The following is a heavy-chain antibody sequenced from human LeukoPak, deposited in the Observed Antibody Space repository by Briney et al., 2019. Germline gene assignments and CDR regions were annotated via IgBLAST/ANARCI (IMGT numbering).Heavy chain of an antibody. V-gene: IGHV5-51*01. Sequence: GESLKISCKGSGYSFTSYWNGWGRQMPGKVLEWMGIIYPGDSDTRYSPSFQGQVTISADKSISNAYLQWSSLKASDTAMYYCATSLTYGTIDAFDIWGQGTMVTVSS. CDR2: IYPGDSDT. CDR1: GYSFTSYW. J-gene: IGHJ3*02. CDR3: ATSLTYGTIDAFDI. D-gene: IGHD3-16*01.